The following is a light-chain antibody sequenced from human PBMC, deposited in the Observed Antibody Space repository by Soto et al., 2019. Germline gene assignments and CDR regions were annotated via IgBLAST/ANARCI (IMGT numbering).Light chain of an antibody. CDR2: EVS. J-gene: IGLJ3*02. CDR3: SSYTTSSTWV. CDR1: SSDVAAYNY. Sequence: QSALTQPASVSGSPGQSITISCTGTSSDVAAYNYVSWYQQHSDKAPKLMIYEVSNRPSGVSNRFSGSKSGNTASLTISGLQAEDEADYSCSSYTTSSTWVFGGGTKVTVL. V-gene: IGLV2-14*01.